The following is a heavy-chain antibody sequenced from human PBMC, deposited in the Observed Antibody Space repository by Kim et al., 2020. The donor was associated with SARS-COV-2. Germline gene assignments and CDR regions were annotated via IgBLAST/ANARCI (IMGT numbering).Heavy chain of an antibody. CDR3: AREGSGTVRNYYYYDGIDV. Sequence: SETLSLTCTVSGGSISSGSYYWSWIRQPAGKGLEWIGRIYTSGSTNYNPSLKSRVTISIDTSKNQFSLKLSSVTAADTAVYYCAREGSGTVRNYYYYDGIDVWGHGTTVTVSS. V-gene: IGHV4-61*02. D-gene: IGHD3-10*01. J-gene: IGHJ6*02. CDR1: GGSISSGSYY. CDR2: IYTSGST.